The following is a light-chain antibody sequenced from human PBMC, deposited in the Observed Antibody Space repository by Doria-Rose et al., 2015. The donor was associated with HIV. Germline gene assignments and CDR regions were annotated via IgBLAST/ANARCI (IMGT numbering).Light chain of an antibody. V-gene: IGKV4-1*01. CDR3: QQYYGTPS. J-gene: IGKJ3*01. Sequence: DIRVTQSPESLGMSLGERATLNCKSNQSLLYTSKNYLAWYQQKPGQPPKLLIYWASTRQSGVPARFSCSGSGTDFTLTISSLEAEDVAVYYCQQYYGTPSFGPGTTVDIK. CDR1: QSLLYTSKNY. CDR2: WAS.